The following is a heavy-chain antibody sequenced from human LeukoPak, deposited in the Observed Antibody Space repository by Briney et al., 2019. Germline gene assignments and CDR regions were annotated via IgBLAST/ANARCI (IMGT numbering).Heavy chain of an antibody. CDR3: ARGRGYCDSCTNRFDA. V-gene: IGHV4-4*07. CDR2: IYSSGNT. Sequence: LSETLSLTCTVSDGCISSEYWSWIRQPAEKGLDFIGCIYSSGNTNYSPSLESRVTMSLDTSKNQFSLRLSSVTAADTAVYFCARGRGYCDSCTNRFDAWGQGTLVTVSS. D-gene: IGHD3-22*01. J-gene: IGHJ5*02. CDR1: DGCISSEY.